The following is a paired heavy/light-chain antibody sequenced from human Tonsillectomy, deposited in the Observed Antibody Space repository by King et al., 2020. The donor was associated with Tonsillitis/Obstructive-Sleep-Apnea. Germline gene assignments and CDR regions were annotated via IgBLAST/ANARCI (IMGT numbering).Heavy chain of an antibody. Sequence: QVQLVQSGPEVRKPGASVQVSCKAFGYTFDVYHINWVRQAPGQGLEWIGRINPRSGDTDFGQDFQGRVTMTRDTSINTAYMDLMSLRSDDTAVYYCARDRRGISLPGGGFDTWGQGSLVIVSS. CDR2: INPRSGDT. CDR3: ARDRRGISLPGGGFDT. CDR1: GYTFDVYH. J-gene: IGHJ4*02. D-gene: IGHD3-9*01. V-gene: IGHV1-2*06.
Light chain of an antibody. CDR1: QSVRSN. Sequence: EIVMTQSPGTLSLSPGERASLSCRASQSVRSNLAWYQQKPGQAPRLLIYGASARATGIPARFSGSGSGTEFTLTISSLQSEDFAIYYCQQDNDWPYTFGQGTKLEI. J-gene: IGKJ2*01. CDR3: QQDNDWPYT. V-gene: IGKV3-15*01. CDR2: GAS.